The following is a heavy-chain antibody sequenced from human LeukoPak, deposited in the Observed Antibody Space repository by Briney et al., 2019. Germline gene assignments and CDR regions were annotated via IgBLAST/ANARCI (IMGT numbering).Heavy chain of an antibody. V-gene: IGHV3-23*01. CDR3: ATDGARYDSSGYFTQTAM. Sequence: GGSLRLSCAASGFTFSSYAMSWVRQAPGKGLEWVSAISGSGGSTYYADSVKGRFTISRDNSKNTLYLQMNSLRAEDTAVYYCATDGARYDSSGYFTQTAMWGQGSMVTVSS. J-gene: IGHJ4*02. CDR1: GFTFSSYA. CDR2: ISGSGGST. D-gene: IGHD3-22*01.